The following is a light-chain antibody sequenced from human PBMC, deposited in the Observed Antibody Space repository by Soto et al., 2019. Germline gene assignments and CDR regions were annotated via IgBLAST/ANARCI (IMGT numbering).Light chain of an antibody. CDR3: QQYNDNWT. CDR1: QSINSW. J-gene: IGKJ1*01. CDR2: KAS. Sequence: DIQMTQSPSTLSASVGDRVTITCRASQSINSWLAWYQQKPGTAPKLLIYKASTLQSGVPSRFSGSGSGTEFTLTISSLQPDDSATYYCQQYNDNWTFGQGTKVDIK. V-gene: IGKV1-5*03.